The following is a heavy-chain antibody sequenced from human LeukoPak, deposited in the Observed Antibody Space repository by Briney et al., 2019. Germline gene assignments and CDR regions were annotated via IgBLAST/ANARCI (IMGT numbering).Heavy chain of an antibody. CDR3: AGRAAASGRYWYFDL. Sequence: SETLSLTCAVYGGSFSGYYWNWIRQPPGKGLEWIGEINHSGSANYNPSLKSRVSISKDTSKNQFSLKLSSITAADTAVYYCAGRAAASGRYWYFDLWGRGTPVTVSS. CDR2: INHSGSA. CDR1: GGSFSGYY. V-gene: IGHV4-34*01. D-gene: IGHD6-13*01. J-gene: IGHJ2*01.